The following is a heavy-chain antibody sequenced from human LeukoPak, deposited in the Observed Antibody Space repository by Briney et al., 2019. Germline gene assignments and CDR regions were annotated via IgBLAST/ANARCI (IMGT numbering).Heavy chain of an antibody. CDR2: IYYNGSTFP. V-gene: IGHV4-30-4*01. CDR3: ATYSSGLPGVFDH. CDR1: GASISSVDYY. D-gene: IGHD6-25*01. Sequence: SQTLSLTCTVSGASISSVDYYWSWIRQPPGKGLEWIGYIYYNGSTFPFYSPSLKRRVTISVDTSTKQFSLKLTSVSAKDTAVYFCATYSSGLPGVFDHWGQGSLVVVSS. J-gene: IGHJ4*02.